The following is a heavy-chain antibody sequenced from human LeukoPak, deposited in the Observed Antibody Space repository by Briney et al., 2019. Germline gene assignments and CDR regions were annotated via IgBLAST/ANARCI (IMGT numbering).Heavy chain of an antibody. Sequence: ASVKVSCKASGYTFTGYYMHWVRQAPGQGLEWMGWINPNSGGTNYAQKFQGRVTMTRDTSISTAYMELSRLRSEDTAVYYCARGRLDATIRRVATYYYYYMDVWGKGTTVTISS. CDR1: GYTFTGYY. J-gene: IGHJ6*03. D-gene: IGHD5-12*01. CDR3: ARGRLDATIRRVATYYYYYMDV. CDR2: INPNSGGT. V-gene: IGHV1-2*02.